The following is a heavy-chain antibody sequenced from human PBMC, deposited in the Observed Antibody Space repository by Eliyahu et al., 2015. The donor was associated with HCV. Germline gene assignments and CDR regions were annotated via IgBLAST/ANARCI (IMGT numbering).Heavy chain of an antibody. CDR3: ARGQWLRFGGIGGWFDP. D-gene: IGHD5-12*01. V-gene: IGHV1-8*01. CDR1: GYTFTSXD. J-gene: IGHJ5*02. CDR2: MNPNXGNT. Sequence: QVQLVQSGAEVKKPGASVKVSCKASGYTFTSXDINWXRQATGQGLEWXGWMNPNXGNTGYAQKFQGRVTMTRNTSISTAYMELSSLRSEDTAVYYCARGQWLRFGGIGGWFDPWGQGTLVTVSS.